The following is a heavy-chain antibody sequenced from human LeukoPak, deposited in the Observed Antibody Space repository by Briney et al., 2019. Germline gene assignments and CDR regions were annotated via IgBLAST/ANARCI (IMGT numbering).Heavy chain of an antibody. CDR2: ISGGTGTP. V-gene: IGHV3-23*01. J-gene: IGHJ5*02. CDR3: AKDPSSSWTVNWFDP. CDR1: GFSFSIYA. Sequence: SGGSLRLSCAASGFSFSIYAMSWVRQAPGKGLEWVSGISGGTGTPFYADSVKGRFTISRDNSKNTLYLQMSSLRGEDTAVYYCAKDPSSSWTVNWFDPWGQGTLVTVSS. D-gene: IGHD6-13*01.